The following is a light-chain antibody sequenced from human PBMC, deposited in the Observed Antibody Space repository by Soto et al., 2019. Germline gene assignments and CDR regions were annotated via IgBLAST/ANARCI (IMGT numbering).Light chain of an antibody. V-gene: IGLV1-47*01. Sequence: QAVVTQPPSASGTPGQRVTISCSGSSSNIGSNYVYWYQQLPGTAPKLLIYRNNQRPSGFPDRFSGSKSGTSASLAISGLRSEDEADYYCAAWDDSLSGYVVFGGGTKLTVL. J-gene: IGLJ2*01. CDR3: AAWDDSLSGYVV. CDR1: SSNIGSNY. CDR2: RNN.